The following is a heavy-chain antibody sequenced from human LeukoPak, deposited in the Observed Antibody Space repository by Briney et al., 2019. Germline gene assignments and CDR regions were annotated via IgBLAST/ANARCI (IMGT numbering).Heavy chain of an antibody. CDR3: ARDPQLGPFDY. Sequence: PSETLSLTCTVSGGSISSYYWSWIRQPAGKGQEWIGRIYTSGRTNYNPSLKSRVTMSVDTSKKPFSLKLSSVTAADTAVYYCARDPQLGPFDYWGQGTLVTVSS. CDR1: GGSISSYY. V-gene: IGHV4-4*07. CDR2: IYTSGRT. D-gene: IGHD6-6*01. J-gene: IGHJ4*02.